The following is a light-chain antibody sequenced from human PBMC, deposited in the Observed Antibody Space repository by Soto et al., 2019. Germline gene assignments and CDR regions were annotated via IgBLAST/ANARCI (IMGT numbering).Light chain of an antibody. CDR2: DAS. CDR3: QQYDDYWGT. J-gene: IGKJ1*01. Sequence: AIQLTQSPSSLSASVGDRVTISCRASQGISSALAWYQRKPGKPPRLLIYDASSLHSGVPSRFSGSGSGTEFTLTISSLQPDDFATYYCQQYDDYWGTFGQGTKVEIK. CDR1: QGISSA. V-gene: IGKV1D-13*01.